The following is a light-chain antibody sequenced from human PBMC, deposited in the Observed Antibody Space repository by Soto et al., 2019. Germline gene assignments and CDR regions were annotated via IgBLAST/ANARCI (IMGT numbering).Light chain of an antibody. CDR2: GAS. V-gene: IGKV3-15*01. CDR1: QSVSSK. Sequence: EIVMTQSPATLAVSPGKRATLSCRASQSVSSKLAWYQQKPGQATRLIIYGASTRATGIPARFSGSVSGTEFTLTLRSLQSGDFAVYYCQQYNNWHPWTFGQGTKVDIK. J-gene: IGKJ1*01. CDR3: QQYNNWHPWT.